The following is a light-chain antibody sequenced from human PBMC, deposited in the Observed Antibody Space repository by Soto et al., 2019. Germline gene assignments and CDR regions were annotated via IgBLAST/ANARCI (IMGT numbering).Light chain of an antibody. CDR3: QQYSKWPLT. J-gene: IGKJ4*01. CDR2: AAS. Sequence: DIQMTQSPSSLSASVGDRVTITCRASESISSNLNWYQQKPGKAPKLLIYAASSLQSGVPARFSGSGSGTEFILTISSLQSEDFAVYYCQQYSKWPLTFGGGTKVDIK. CDR1: ESISSN. V-gene: IGKV1-39*01.